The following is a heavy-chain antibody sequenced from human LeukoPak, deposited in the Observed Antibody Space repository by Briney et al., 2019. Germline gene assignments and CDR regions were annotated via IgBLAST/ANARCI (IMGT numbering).Heavy chain of an antibody. V-gene: IGHV3-7*01. J-gene: IGHJ4*02. CDR3: ASYYGSGSYYKVFAY. Sequence: GGSLRLSCAASGFTFSSYWMSWVRQAPGKGLEWVANIKQDGSEKYYVDSVKGRFTISRDNAKNSLYLQMNSLGAEDTAVYYCASYYGSGSYYKVFAYWGQGTLVTVSS. CDR2: IKQDGSEK. CDR1: GFTFSSYW. D-gene: IGHD3-10*01.